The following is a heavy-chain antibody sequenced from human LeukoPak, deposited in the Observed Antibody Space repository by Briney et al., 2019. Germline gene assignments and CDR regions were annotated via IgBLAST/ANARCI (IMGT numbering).Heavy chain of an antibody. V-gene: IGHV3-30*04. D-gene: IGHD6-6*01. J-gene: IGHJ4*02. Sequence: GRSLRLSCAASGFTSSIYPMHWVRQAPGKGLEWVAVIAYDGSYKYYADSVKGRFTISRDNSKSTLYLQMNSLRAEDTAVYYCARGLPGHTSSMGYWGQGILVTVSS. CDR1: GFTSSIYP. CDR3: ARGLPGHTSSMGY. CDR2: IAYDGSYK.